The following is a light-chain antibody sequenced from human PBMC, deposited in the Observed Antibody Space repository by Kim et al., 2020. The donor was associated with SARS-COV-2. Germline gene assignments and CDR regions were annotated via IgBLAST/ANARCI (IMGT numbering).Light chain of an antibody. CDR3: QQYVTSPPYT. CDR2: GVS. CDR1: QSITSNC. Sequence: SQGAPATLSFRASQSITSNCLARYQQKPGQAPRLLLYGVSIRATGMPDRFSGSGSGTDFTLSISRLEPEDCAVYYCQQYVTSPPYTLGQGTKLEI. J-gene: IGKJ2*01. V-gene: IGKV3-20*01.